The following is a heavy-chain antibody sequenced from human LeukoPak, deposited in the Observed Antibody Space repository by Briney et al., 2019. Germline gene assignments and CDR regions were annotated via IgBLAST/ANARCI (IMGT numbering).Heavy chain of an antibody. CDR1: GFIFSTYW. Sequence: GGSLRLSCAASGFIFSTYWMTWVRQAPGKGLEWVATIKYDGDEKFYVDSVTGRFTISRDNAKNSLYLQMNSLTAEDTAVYYCARGMLMDVWGQGTTVTVPS. V-gene: IGHV3-7*01. D-gene: IGHD2-8*01. CDR3: ARGMLMDV. CDR2: IKYDGDEK. J-gene: IGHJ6*02.